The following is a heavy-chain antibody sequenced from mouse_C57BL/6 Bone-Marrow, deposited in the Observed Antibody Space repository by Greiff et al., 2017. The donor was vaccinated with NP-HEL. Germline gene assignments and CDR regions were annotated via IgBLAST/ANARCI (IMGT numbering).Heavy chain of an antibody. CDR2: ISGGGGNT. D-gene: IGHD1-1*01. V-gene: IGHV5-9*01. CDR1: GFTFSSYT. J-gene: IGHJ3*01. Sequence: EVKVVESGGGLVKPGGSLKLSCAASGFTFSSYTMSWVRQTPEQRLEWVATISGGGGNTYYPDSVKGRFTISSDNAKNTLYLQMSSLRSEDTALYYCARGSSPLAYWGQGTLVTVSA. CDR3: ARGSSPLAY.